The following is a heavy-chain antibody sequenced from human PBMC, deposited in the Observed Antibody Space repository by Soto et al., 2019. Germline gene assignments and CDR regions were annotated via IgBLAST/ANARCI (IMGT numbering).Heavy chain of an antibody. V-gene: IGHV4-34*01. J-gene: IGHJ4*02. CDR3: ATGGALIAVAGPLDY. CDR2: INHSGST. CDR1: GGSFSGYY. D-gene: IGHD6-19*01. Sequence: SETLSLTCAVYGGSFSGYYWSWIRQPPGKGLEWIGEINHSGSTNYNPSLKSRVTISVDTSKNQFSLKLSSVTAADTAVYYCATGGALIAVAGPLDYWGQGTLVTVSS.